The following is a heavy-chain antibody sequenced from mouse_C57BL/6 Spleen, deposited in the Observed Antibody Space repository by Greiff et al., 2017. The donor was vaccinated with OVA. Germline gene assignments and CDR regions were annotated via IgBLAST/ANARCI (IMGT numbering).Heavy chain of an antibody. J-gene: IGHJ2*01. V-gene: IGHV3-6*01. Sequence: ESGPGLVKPSQSLSLTCSVTGYSITRGYYWNWIRQFPGNKLEWMGYISYDGSNNYNPSLKNRISITRDTSKNQFFLKLNSVTTEDTATYYCARGDYYGNYPDYWGQSTTLTVSS. D-gene: IGHD2-1*01. CDR2: ISYDGSN. CDR3: ARGDYYGNYPDY. CDR1: GYSITRGYY.